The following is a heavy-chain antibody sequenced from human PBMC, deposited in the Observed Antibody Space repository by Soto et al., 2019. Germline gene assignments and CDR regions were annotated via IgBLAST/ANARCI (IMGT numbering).Heavy chain of an antibody. J-gene: IGHJ4*02. CDR3: ARDSRGYXYGSPVY. CDR1: GGSISSGGYY. D-gene: IGHD5-18*01. V-gene: IGHV4-31*03. Sequence: SETLSLTCTVSGGSISSGGYYWSWIRQHPGKGLEWIGYIYYSGSTYYNPSLKSRVTISVDTSKNQFSLKLSSVTAADTAVYYCARDSRGYXYGSPVYWGQGTLVTVSS. CDR2: IYYSGST.